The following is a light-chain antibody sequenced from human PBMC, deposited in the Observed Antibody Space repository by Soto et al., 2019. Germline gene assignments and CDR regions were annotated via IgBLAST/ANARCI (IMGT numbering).Light chain of an antibody. CDR1: DSVSNNY. CDR2: DAS. V-gene: IGKV3-20*01. Sequence: EIVLTQSPGTLSLSPGERAILSCRDSDSVSNNYIAGYQQKLGQAPRLLIYDASSRATGIPDRFSGSESGTYCILTITRLEPEDFAVYYCEYIGSWPPVNTFGQGNILEIK. J-gene: IGKJ2*01. CDR3: EYIGSWPPVNT.